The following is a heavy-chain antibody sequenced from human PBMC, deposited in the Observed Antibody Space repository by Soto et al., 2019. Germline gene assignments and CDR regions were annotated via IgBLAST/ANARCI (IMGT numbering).Heavy chain of an antibody. D-gene: IGHD3-16*02. CDR1: GFTVSSNY. CDR2: IYSGGST. CDR3: ARDLTYYDYIWGSYRYFDY. Sequence: GGSLRLSCAASGFTVSSNYMSWVRQAPGKGLEWVSVIYSGGSTYYADSVKGRLPISRDNSKNTLYLQMNSLRAEDTAVYYCARDLTYYDYIWGSYRYFDYWGQGTLVTVSS. J-gene: IGHJ4*02. V-gene: IGHV3-66*01.